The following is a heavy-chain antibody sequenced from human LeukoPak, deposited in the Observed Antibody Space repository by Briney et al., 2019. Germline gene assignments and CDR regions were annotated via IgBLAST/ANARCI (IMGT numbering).Heavy chain of an antibody. V-gene: IGHV4-38-2*02. CDR3: ARVLAADSKYGMDV. CDR1: GYSISSGYY. Sequence: SETLSLTCTISGYSISSGYYWGWIRQPPGKGLEWIGEINHSGSTNYNPSLKSRVTISVDTSKNQFSLKLSSVTAADTAVYYCARVLAADSKYGMDVWGQGTTVTVSS. J-gene: IGHJ6*02. CDR2: INHSGST. D-gene: IGHD6-13*01.